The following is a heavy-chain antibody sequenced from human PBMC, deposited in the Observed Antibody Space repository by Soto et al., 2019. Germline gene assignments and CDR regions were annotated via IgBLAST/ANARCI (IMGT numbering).Heavy chain of an antibody. CDR2: INHSGST. CDR3: ASATMITFGGVIVEAFDI. J-gene: IGHJ3*02. Sequence: SETLSLTCAVYGGSFSGYYWSWIRQPPGKGLEWIGEINHSGSTNYNPSLKSRVTTSVDTSKNQFSLKLSSVTAADTAVYYCASATMITFGGVIVEAFDIWGQGTMVTVSS. CDR1: GGSFSGYY. D-gene: IGHD3-16*02. V-gene: IGHV4-34*01.